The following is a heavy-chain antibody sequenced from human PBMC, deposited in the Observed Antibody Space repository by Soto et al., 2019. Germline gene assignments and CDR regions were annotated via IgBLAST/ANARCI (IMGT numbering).Heavy chain of an antibody. Sequence: GGSLRLSCAASGFTFGSYAMHWVRQAPGKGLEWVAVISYDGSNKYYADSVKGRFTISRDNSKNTLYLQMNSLRAEDTAVYYCARDRGGVFGQLGDAFDIWGQGTMVTVSS. CDR3: ARDRGGVFGQLGDAFDI. V-gene: IGHV3-30*04. J-gene: IGHJ3*02. D-gene: IGHD2-8*02. CDR2: ISYDGSNK. CDR1: GFTFGSYA.